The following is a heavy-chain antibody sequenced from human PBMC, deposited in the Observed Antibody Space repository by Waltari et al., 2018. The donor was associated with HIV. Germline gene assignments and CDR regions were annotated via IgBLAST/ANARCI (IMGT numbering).Heavy chain of an antibody. CDR2: ISSSSSYI. V-gene: IGHV3-21*01. Sequence: EVQLVESGGGLVKPGGSLRLSCAASGFTFSSYSMNWVRQAPGKGLEWVSSISSSSSYIYYADSVKGRFTISRDNAKNSLYLQMNSLRAEDTAVYYCARSEYPFGELWFGWFDPWGQGTLVTVSS. J-gene: IGHJ5*02. CDR3: ARSEYPFGELWFGWFDP. CDR1: GFTFSSYS. D-gene: IGHD3-10*01.